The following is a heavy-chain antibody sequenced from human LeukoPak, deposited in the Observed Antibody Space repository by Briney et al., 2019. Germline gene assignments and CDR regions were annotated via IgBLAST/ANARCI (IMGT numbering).Heavy chain of an antibody. CDR1: GGSISTSTYC. V-gene: IGHV4-39*01. CDR3: ARAKTMVPDFGS. CDR2: FCYSGST. Sequence: SETLSLTCTVSGGSISTSTYCWDWVRQPPGKGLEWIGSFCYSGSTYYNPSLKCRVTISVDTSKNQFSLKLSSVTAADTAVYYCARAKTMVPDFGSWGQGTLVTVSS. J-gene: IGHJ4*02. D-gene: IGHD2-8*01.